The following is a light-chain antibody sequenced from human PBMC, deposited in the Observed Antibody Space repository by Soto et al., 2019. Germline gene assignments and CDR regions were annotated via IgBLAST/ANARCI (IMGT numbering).Light chain of an antibody. CDR1: QSISSY. J-gene: IGKJ1*01. CDR3: QQSYSTPQT. CDR2: AAS. Sequence: DIQMTQSPSSLSASVGDRVTITCRARQSISSYLNWYQQKPGKAPKLLIYAASSLQSGVPSRFSGSGSRTDFTLTISSLQPADFATYYCQQSYSTPQTFGQRTTV. V-gene: IGKV1-39*01.